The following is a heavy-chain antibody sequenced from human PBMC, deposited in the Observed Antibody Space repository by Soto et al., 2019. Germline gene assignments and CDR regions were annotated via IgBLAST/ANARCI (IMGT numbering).Heavy chain of an antibody. J-gene: IGHJ6*02. D-gene: IGHD2-2*01. CDR2: ISGTGGST. V-gene: IGHV3-23*01. CDR3: AKNPSTRVYYGMDV. CDR1: GFTFSSYA. Sequence: GGSLRLSCAASGFTFSSYAMTWVRQAPGKGLGWVSVISGTGGSTYYSDSVKGRFTSSRDNSDNTVYLQMKSLRAEDTAIYYCAKNPSTRVYYGMDVWGQGTTVTDSS.